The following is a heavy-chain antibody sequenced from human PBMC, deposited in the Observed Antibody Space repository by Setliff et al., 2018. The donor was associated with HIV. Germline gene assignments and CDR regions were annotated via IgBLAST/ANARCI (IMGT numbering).Heavy chain of an antibody. Sequence: SETLSLTCTVSGDSINTDGLYWTWIRQHPATGLEWIGYIHYNGITYYNPSLKSRATISVDKSKNQFFLKLTSVTAADTAVYFCAREGQQLARSFDFWGQGSLVTVSS. J-gene: IGHJ4*02. CDR2: IHYNGIT. D-gene: IGHD6-13*01. V-gene: IGHV4-31*03. CDR1: GDSINTDGLY. CDR3: AREGQQLARSFDF.